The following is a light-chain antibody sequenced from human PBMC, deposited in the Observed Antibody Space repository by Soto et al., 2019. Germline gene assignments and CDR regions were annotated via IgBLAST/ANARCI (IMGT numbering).Light chain of an antibody. CDR3: KQANSFPIT. V-gene: IGKV1-12*01. CDR1: QGISTW. J-gene: IGKJ5*01. Sequence: QITQSPSSVSRSVGDSFTVTSQASQGISTWLAWYQQKAGKAPNLLIYGASNLHSGVPSRFSGSGSGTNFTLTISSLQPEDFATYYCKQANSFPITFGQGTRMEIK. CDR2: GAS.